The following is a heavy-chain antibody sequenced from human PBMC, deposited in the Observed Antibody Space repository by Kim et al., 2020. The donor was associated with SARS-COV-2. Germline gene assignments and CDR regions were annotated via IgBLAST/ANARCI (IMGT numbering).Heavy chain of an antibody. CDR1: GFTFGSHD. J-gene: IGHJ6*02. D-gene: IGHD4-17*01. Sequence: SVKVSCKASGFTFGSHDMHWVRQARGQRPEWIGWIAVGSGNTKTAQNIQERLTITRDMSTSTAYMELRSLRSEDTAVYYCATDQTTVITGPRGMDVWGQGTTVTVSS. CDR2: IAVGSGNT. CDR3: ATDQTTVITGPRGMDV. V-gene: IGHV1-58*02.